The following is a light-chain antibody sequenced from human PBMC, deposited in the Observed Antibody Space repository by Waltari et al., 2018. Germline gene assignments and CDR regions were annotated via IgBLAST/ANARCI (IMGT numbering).Light chain of an antibody. V-gene: IGKV3-11*01. J-gene: IGKJ2*01. CDR1: QSVGTY. CDR2: DAS. CDR3: QQRSNWTLHT. Sequence: EIVLTQSPATLSLSPGETATLSCSTSQSVGTYLAWYQQKPGQAPRLLIYDASNRATGTHAMCRGSGSGTDFLQTISSLEAEDFAVYYCQQRSNWTLHTFGQGARLEIK.